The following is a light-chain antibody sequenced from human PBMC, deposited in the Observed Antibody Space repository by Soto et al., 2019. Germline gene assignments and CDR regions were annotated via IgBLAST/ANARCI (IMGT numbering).Light chain of an antibody. CDR3: HQSYSTPLT. Sequence: DIQMTQSPSSLSASVGDRVTITCRASQSMRSYLNWYQQKPGKAPNLLIYAASSLQRGGPSRFSGSGSGTDFTLTISSLQPEDFATYFFHQSYSTPLTFGGGTKVEIK. V-gene: IGKV1-39*01. J-gene: IGKJ4*01. CDR2: AAS. CDR1: QSMRSY.